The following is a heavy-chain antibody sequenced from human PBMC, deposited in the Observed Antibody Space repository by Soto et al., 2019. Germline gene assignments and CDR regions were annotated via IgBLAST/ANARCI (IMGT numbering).Heavy chain of an antibody. D-gene: IGHD6-19*01. CDR3: ARPIELSGWAFDY. CDR1: GYSFTSYW. J-gene: IGHJ4*02. V-gene: IGHV5-51*01. Sequence: PGESLKISCKGSGYSFTSYWIGWVRQMPGKGLERMGIIYPGDSDTRYSPSFQGQVTISADKSISTAYLQWSSLKASDTAMYYCARPIELSGWAFDYWGQGTLVTVAS. CDR2: IYPGDSDT.